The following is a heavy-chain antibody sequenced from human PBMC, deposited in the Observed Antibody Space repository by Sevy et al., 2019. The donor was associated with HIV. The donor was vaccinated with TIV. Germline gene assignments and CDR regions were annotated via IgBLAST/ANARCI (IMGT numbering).Heavy chain of an antibody. Sequence: GGSLRLSCAASGLSFNTYVMSWVRQAPGKGLQWVSTISPNGGSTYYADSVKGRFTISSDNSRNTVFLQVNSLRAKDRAVYYCAKESLDCYYWGQGTLVTVSS. CDR3: AKESLDCYY. D-gene: IGHD2-21*01. V-gene: IGHV3-23*01. CDR2: ISPNGGST. J-gene: IGHJ4*02. CDR1: GLSFNTYV.